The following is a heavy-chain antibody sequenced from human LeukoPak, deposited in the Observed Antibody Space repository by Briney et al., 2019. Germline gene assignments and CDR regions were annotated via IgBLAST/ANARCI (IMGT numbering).Heavy chain of an antibody. D-gene: IGHD1-20*01. CDR2: IKSKTDGGTT. Sequence: GGSLRLSCAASGFTFSNAWMSWVRQAPGKGLEWVGRIKSKTDGGTTDYAAPVKGRFAISRDDSKNTLYLQMNSLKTEDTAVYYCTTFNWNEDYSFDYWGQEPLVPVSS. V-gene: IGHV3-15*01. CDR1: GFTFSNAW. J-gene: IGHJ4*02. CDR3: TTFNWNEDYSFDY.